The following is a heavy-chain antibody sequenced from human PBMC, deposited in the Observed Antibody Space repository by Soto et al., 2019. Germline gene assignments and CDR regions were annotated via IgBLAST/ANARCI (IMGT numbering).Heavy chain of an antibody. V-gene: IGHV3-21*06. J-gene: IGHJ4*02. CDR2: IDSTSTFT. D-gene: IGHD5-12*01. Sequence: EVQLVESGGGLVKPGGSMKLSCVASGFTFSIYSMNWVRQAPGKGLEWVSSIDSTSTFTYYADSVRSRFTISRDNAKNSPYLQMDSLRAEDTALYYCVRHSGYSLDHWGQGTLVTVSS. CDR1: GFTFSIYS. CDR3: VRHSGYSLDH.